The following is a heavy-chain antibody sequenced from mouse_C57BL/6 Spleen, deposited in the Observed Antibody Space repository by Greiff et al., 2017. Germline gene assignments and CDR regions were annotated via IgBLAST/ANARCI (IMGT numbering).Heavy chain of an antibody. J-gene: IGHJ2*01. CDR3: TTGYGSSWDY. Sequence: VQLPQSGAELVRPGASVKLSCTASGFNIKDDYMHWVKQRPEQGLEWIGWIDPENGDTEYASKFQGKATITADTSSNTAYLQLSSLTSEDTAVYYCTTGYGSSWDYWGQGTTLTVSS. CDR1: GFNIKDDY. V-gene: IGHV14-4*01. D-gene: IGHD1-1*01. CDR2: IDPENGDT.